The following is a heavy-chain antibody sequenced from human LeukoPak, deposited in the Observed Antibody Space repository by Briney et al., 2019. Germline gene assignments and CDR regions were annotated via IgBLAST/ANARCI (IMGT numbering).Heavy chain of an antibody. J-gene: IGHJ3*02. CDR3: ATDGSRDAFDI. Sequence: ASVKVSCKASGYTFTGYYMHWVRQAPGQGFEWMGWINPNSGGTNDAQKFQGRVTMTRDTSISTAYMELSRLRSDDTAVYYCATDGSRDAFDIWGQGTMVTVSS. CDR2: INPNSGGT. CDR1: GYTFTGYY. V-gene: IGHV1-2*02. D-gene: IGHD2-2*03.